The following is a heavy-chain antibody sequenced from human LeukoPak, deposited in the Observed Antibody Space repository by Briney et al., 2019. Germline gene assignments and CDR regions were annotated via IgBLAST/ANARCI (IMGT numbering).Heavy chain of an antibody. D-gene: IGHD3-10*01. V-gene: IGHV3-7*03. CDR3: AKDYGSGSGFDY. CDR1: GFTFSSYW. Sequence: GGSLRLSCAASGFTFSSYWMSWVRQAPGKGLEWVANIKQDGSEKYYVDSVKGRFTISRDNAKNSLYLQMNSLRVEDTALYYCAKDYGSGSGFDYWGQGTLVTVSS. CDR2: IKQDGSEK. J-gene: IGHJ4*02.